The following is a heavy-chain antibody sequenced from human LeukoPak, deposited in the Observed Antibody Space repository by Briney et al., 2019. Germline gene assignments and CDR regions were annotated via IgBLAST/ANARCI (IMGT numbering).Heavy chain of an antibody. Sequence: PSETLSLTCTVSGDSISSGDYYWSWIRQPPGKGLEWIGYIYYSGSTYYNPSLKSRVTISVATSKNQFSLKLSPVTAADTAVYYCARGLSNDAWFGSWAEGTLVTVSS. CDR3: ARGLSNDAWFGS. D-gene: IGHD1-1*01. V-gene: IGHV4-30-4*01. CDR2: IYYSGST. J-gene: IGHJ5*01. CDR1: GDSISSGDYY.